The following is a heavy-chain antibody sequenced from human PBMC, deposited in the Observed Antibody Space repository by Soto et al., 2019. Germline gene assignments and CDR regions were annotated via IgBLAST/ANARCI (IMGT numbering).Heavy chain of an antibody. D-gene: IGHD4-17*01. Sequence: QLQLQESGPGLVKPSETLSLTCTVSGGSISSSSYYWGWIRQPPGKGLEWIGSIYYSGSTYYNPSLKSRVTISVDTSKNQFSLKLSSVTAADTAVYYCAICRSEGDYVFDYWGQGTLVTVSS. CDR2: IYYSGST. J-gene: IGHJ4*02. V-gene: IGHV4-39*01. CDR1: GGSISSSSYY. CDR3: AICRSEGDYVFDY.